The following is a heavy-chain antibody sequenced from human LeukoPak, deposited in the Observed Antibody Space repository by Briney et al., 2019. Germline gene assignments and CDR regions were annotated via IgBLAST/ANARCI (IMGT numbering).Heavy chain of an antibody. D-gene: IGHD4-23*01. CDR2: ISSSGSDI. CDR3: ARDYGGSSPFDY. Sequence: GGSLRLSCAASGFTFSNYEMHWVRQAPGKGLEWVSYISSSGSDIYYADSVKGRFTISRDNAKNSLYLHMNSLRAEDTAVYYCARDYGGSSPFDYWGQGTLVTASS. J-gene: IGHJ4*02. V-gene: IGHV3-48*03. CDR1: GFTFSNYE.